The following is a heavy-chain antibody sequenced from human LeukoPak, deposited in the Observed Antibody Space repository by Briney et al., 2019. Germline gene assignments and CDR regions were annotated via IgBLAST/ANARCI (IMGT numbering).Heavy chain of an antibody. CDR2: ISSSSSYI. Sequence: GGSLRLSCAASGFTFSSYSMNWVRQAPGKGLEWVSSISSSSSYIYYADLVKGRFTISRDNAKNSLYLQMNSLRAEDTAVYYCARDRRDPYYYDSSGLPPDYWGQGTLVTVSS. J-gene: IGHJ4*02. CDR3: ARDRRDPYYYDSSGLPPDY. CDR1: GFTFSSYS. D-gene: IGHD3-22*01. V-gene: IGHV3-21*01.